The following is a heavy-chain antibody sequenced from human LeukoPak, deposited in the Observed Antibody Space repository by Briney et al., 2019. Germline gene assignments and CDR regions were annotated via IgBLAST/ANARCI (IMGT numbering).Heavy chain of an antibody. CDR2: ISGSGGST. J-gene: IGHJ4*02. Sequence: GGSLRLSCAASGFTFSSYAMSWVRQAPGKGLEWVSAISGSGGSTYYADSVKGRFTISRDNAKNSLYLQMNSLRAEDTAVYYCARPDDYGDYFDYWGQGTLVTVSS. V-gene: IGHV3-23*01. CDR3: ARPDDYGDYFDY. D-gene: IGHD4-17*01. CDR1: GFTFSSYA.